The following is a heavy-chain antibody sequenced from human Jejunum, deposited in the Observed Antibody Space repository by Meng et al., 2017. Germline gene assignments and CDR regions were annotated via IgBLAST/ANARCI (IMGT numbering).Heavy chain of an antibody. J-gene: IGHJ5*02. CDR2: VSFDGTET. D-gene: IGHD3-22*01. Sequence: GQLVESGGGVVQPGRSLRLSCAASGFNFHGYAMHWVRQAPGKGLEWVAGVSFDGTETFYADSVKGRFTISRDNSKNTLFLQMNGLRAEDTAMYYCARSGGFSSEYPWGQGTLVTVSS. CDR3: ARSGGFSSEYP. CDR1: GFNFHGYA. V-gene: IGHV3-30*01.